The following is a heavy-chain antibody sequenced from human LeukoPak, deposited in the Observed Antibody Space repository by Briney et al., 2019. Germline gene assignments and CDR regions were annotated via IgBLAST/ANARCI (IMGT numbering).Heavy chain of an antibody. CDR2: IIPIFGTA. CDR1: GYTFTSYG. CDR3: ARMAMVRGVIGLWYYFDY. V-gene: IGHV1-69*05. D-gene: IGHD3-10*01. J-gene: IGHJ4*02. Sequence: PGASVKVSCKASGYTFTSYGISWVRQAPGQGLEWMGGIIPIFGTANYAQKFQGRVTITTDESTSTAYMELSSLRSEDTAVYYCARMAMVRGVIGLWYYFDYWGQGTLVTVSS.